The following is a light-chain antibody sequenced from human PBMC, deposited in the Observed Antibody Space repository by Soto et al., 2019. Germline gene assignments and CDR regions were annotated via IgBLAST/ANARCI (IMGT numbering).Light chain of an antibody. Sequence: DIQMTQSPSTLSASVGDRVTITCRASQSIRSWLAWYQQKPGKAPRLLIYKASSLESGVPSRFSGSGSGTDCTLTNSSLQPDDFETYYGQQYSSWTFGQGTKVEIK. CDR3: QQYSSWT. CDR1: QSIRSW. V-gene: IGKV1-5*03. CDR2: KAS. J-gene: IGKJ1*01.